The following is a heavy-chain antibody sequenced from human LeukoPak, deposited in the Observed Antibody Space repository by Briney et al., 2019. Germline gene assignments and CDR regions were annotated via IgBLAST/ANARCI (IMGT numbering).Heavy chain of an antibody. D-gene: IGHD4-11*01. CDR3: ATTQSSLYYYYYYMDV. Sequence: GGSLRLSCAASGFSFSRYAMHWVRQAPGKGLEWVAGISYDGSNKYYADSVKGRFTISRDNSRNTLYLQMNSLRAEDTAVYYCATTQSSLYYYYYYMDVWGKGTTVTVSS. CDR2: ISYDGSNK. CDR1: GFSFSRYA. J-gene: IGHJ6*03. V-gene: IGHV3-30-3*01.